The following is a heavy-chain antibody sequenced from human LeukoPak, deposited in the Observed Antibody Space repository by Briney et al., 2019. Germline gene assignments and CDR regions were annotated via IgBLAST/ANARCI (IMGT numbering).Heavy chain of an antibody. CDR3: ASHSSSWYGFDY. CDR2: IYSGGST. CDR1: GFTVSSNH. J-gene: IGHJ4*02. D-gene: IGHD6-13*01. V-gene: IGHV3-53*01. Sequence: GGSLRLSCAASGFTVSSNHMSWVRQGPGKGLEWVSVIYSGGSTYYADSVKGRFTISRDNSKNTLYLQMNSRRAEATAVYYCASHSSSWYGFDYWGQGTLVTVSS.